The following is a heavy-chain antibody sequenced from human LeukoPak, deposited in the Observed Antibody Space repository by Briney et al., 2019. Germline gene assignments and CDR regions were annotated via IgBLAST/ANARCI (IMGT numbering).Heavy chain of an antibody. CDR1: GGSISSYY. J-gene: IGHJ4*02. D-gene: IGHD3-16*01. CDR3: ARGGTYALV. CDR2: IYHSGST. Sequence: SETLSLTCTVSGGSISSYYWSWIRQPPGKGLEWIGYIYHSGSTYYNPSLKSRVTISVDRSKNQFSLKLSSVTAADTAVYYCARGGTYALVWGQGTLVTVSS. V-gene: IGHV4-59*12.